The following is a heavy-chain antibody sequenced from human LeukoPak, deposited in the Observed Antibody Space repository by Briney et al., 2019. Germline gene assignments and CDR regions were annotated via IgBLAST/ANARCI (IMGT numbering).Heavy chain of an antibody. Sequence: SETLSLTCTVSGGSISSYYWSWIRQPPGKGLEWIGSIYHSGSTYYNPSLKSRVTISVDTSKNQFSLKLSSVTAADTAVYYCARTTEAHSWRTRYYDYYMDVWGKETTVTVSS. CDR2: IYHSGST. D-gene: IGHD6-13*01. J-gene: IGHJ6*03. V-gene: IGHV4-59*08. CDR1: GGSISSYY. CDR3: ARTTEAHSWRTRYYDYYMDV.